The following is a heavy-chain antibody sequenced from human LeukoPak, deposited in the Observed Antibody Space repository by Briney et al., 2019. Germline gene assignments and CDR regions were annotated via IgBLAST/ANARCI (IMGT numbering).Heavy chain of an antibody. D-gene: IGHD6-19*01. J-gene: IGHJ4*02. CDR1: GGSISSYY. Sequence: PSETLSLTCTVSGGSISSYYWSWIRQPPGKGLEWIGYIYYSGSTNYNPSLKSRVTISVDTSKNQFSLKLSSVTAADTAVYYCARAVAGTRPPRNWGQGTLVTVSS. CDR2: IYYSGST. CDR3: ARAVAGTRPPRN. V-gene: IGHV4-59*01.